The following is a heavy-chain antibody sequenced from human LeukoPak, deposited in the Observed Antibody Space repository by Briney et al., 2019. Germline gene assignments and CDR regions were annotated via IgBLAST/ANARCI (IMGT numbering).Heavy chain of an antibody. CDR3: ARCERGYDSSGYRRACDFDY. CDR1: GYTFTSYG. V-gene: IGHV1-18*01. J-gene: IGHJ4*02. CDR2: ISAYNGDT. D-gene: IGHD3-22*01. Sequence: ASVKVSCKASGYTFTSYGISWVRQAPGQGLEWMGWISAYNGDTNYAQKLQGRVTMTTDTSTSTVYMELSSLRSEDTAVYYCARCERGYDSSGYRRACDFDYWGQGTLVTVSS.